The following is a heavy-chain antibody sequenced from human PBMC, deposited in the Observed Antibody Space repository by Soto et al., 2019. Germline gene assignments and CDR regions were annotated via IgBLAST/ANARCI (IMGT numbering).Heavy chain of an antibody. D-gene: IGHD6-6*01. J-gene: IGHJ6*02. CDR1: GGSISSGGYY. CDR2: IYYSGST. V-gene: IGHV4-31*03. CDR3: ARVELAVSLKYGMDV. Sequence: LSLTCTVSGGSISSGGYYWSWIRQHPGKGLKWIGYIYYSGSTYYNPSLKSRVTISVDTSKNQFSLKLSSVTAADTAVYYCARVELAVSLKYGMDVWGQGTTVTVSS.